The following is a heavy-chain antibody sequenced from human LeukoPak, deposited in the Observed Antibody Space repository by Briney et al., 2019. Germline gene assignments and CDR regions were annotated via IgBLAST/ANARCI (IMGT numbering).Heavy chain of an antibody. V-gene: IGHV4-39*07. J-gene: IGHJ4*02. CDR1: GGSISSSSYY. CDR3: ARDIRAARGRSDY. Sequence: SETLSLTCTVSGGSISSSSYYWGWIRQPPGKGLEWIGSIYYSGSTYYNPSLKSRVTISVDTSKNQFSLKLSSVTAADTAVYYCARDIRAARGRSDYWGQGTLVTVSS. D-gene: IGHD3-10*01. CDR2: IYYSGST.